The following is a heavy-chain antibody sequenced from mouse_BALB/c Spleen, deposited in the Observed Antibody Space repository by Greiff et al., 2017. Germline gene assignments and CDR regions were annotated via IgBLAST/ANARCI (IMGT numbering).Heavy chain of an antibody. CDR2: INPSSGYT. CDR1: GYTFTSYT. CDR3: AVYYDYSFAY. D-gene: IGHD2-4*01. V-gene: IGHV1-4*01. J-gene: IGHJ3*01. Sequence: QVQLKQSGADLARPGASVKMSCKASGYTFTSYTMHWVNQRPGQGLEWIGYINPSSGYTNYNQKFKDKATLTADKSSSTAYMQLSSLTSEDSAVYYCAVYYDYSFAYWGQGTLVTVSA.